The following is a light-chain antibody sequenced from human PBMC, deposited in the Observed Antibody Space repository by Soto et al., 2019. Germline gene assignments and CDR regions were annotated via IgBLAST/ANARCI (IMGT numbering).Light chain of an antibody. V-gene: IGKV3-20*01. J-gene: IGKJ1*01. Sequence: EIVLTQSPGTLSLSPGERATLSCRASQSVSSSYLAWYQQKPGQDPRLLIYGASSRATGIPDRFSGSGSGIDFTLPISKLEPEDSAVYSYQQYGSSRTWTFGQGTKVESK. CDR3: QQYGSSRTWT. CDR1: QSVSSSY. CDR2: GAS.